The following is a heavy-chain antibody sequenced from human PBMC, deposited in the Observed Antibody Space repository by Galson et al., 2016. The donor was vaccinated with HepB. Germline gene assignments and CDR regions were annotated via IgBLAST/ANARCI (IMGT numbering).Heavy chain of an antibody. Sequence: SLRLSCAASGFTFSNYWMHWVRQAPGKGLVWVSRIRGDGTSTSYADSVKGRFTISRDNAKNTLYLQMNSLRAEDTAMYYCIKSEDGDYWGQGTLVTVSS. V-gene: IGHV3-74*01. CDR2: IRGDGTST. CDR3: IKSEDGDY. J-gene: IGHJ4*02. CDR1: GFTFSNYW.